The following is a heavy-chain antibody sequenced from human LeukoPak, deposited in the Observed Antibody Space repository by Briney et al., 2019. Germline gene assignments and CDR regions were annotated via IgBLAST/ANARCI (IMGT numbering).Heavy chain of an antibody. J-gene: IGHJ4*02. V-gene: IGHV1-2*02. CDR3: ARAQQLACDY. CDR2: INPNSGGT. D-gene: IGHD6-13*01. CDR1: GYTFTGYY. Sequence: ASVKVSCKASGYTFTGYYMHWVRQAPGQGLEWMGWINPNSGGTDYAQKFQGRVTMTRDTSISTAYMEVSSLRSDDPAVYYCARAQQLACDYWGQGALVTVSS.